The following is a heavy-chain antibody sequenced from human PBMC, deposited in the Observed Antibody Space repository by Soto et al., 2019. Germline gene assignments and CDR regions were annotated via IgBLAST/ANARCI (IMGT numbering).Heavy chain of an antibody. V-gene: IGHV1-18*01. CDR2: ISAYNGNT. CDR3: ARDPVVSDYYYYYGMDV. CDR1: GYTFTSYG. D-gene: IGHD2-2*01. Sequence: QVQLVQSGAEVKKPGASVKVSCKASGYTFTSYGISWVRQAPGQGLEWMGWISAYNGNTNYAQKLQGRVTMTTDTSTSTAYMERRSLRSDDTAVYYCARDPVVSDYYYYYGMDVWGQGTTVTVSS. J-gene: IGHJ6*02.